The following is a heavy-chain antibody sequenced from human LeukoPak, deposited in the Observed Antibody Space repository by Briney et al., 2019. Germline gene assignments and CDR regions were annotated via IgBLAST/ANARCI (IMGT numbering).Heavy chain of an antibody. J-gene: IGHJ4*02. Sequence: GGSLRLSCAASGFTFSSYSMNWVRQAPGKGLEWLSSISGSSSYIYYADSVKGRFTISRDNARNSLYLQMKSLRAEDTAVYYCVREAAATLFDYWGQGTLVTVSS. V-gene: IGHV3-21*01. CDR1: GFTFSSYS. CDR3: VREAAATLFDY. CDR2: ISGSSSYI. D-gene: IGHD1-26*01.